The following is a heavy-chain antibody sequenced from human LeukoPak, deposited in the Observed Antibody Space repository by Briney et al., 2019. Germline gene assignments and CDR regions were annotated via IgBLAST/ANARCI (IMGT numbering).Heavy chain of an antibody. V-gene: IGHV3-23*01. CDR3: AKDPLRYFDWLLGEAFDI. J-gene: IGHJ3*02. CDR2: IRGMGRST. D-gene: IGHD3-9*01. Sequence: HPWGSLTLSFAASGFTFSSYAMSGVRLAPGEGLGGVSAIRGMGRSTYNGDSVKGRFTISRDNSTNTLDMELNSLRAEDTAVYYCAKDPLRYFDWLLGEAFDIWGQGTMVTVSS. CDR1: GFTFSSYA.